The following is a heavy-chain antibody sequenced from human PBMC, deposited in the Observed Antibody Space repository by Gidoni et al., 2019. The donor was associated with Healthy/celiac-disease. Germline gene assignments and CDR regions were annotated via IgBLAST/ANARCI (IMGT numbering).Heavy chain of an antibody. CDR2: IYYSGST. J-gene: IGHJ6*02. CDR1: GGSISRGGYY. V-gene: IGHV4-31*03. CDR3: ARENFWSGYDGYYYYGMDV. D-gene: IGHD3-3*01. Sequence: QVQLQESGPGLVKPSQTLSLTCTVSGGSISRGGYYWSWIRQHPGKGLEWIGYIYYSGSTYYNPSLKSRVTISVDTSKNQFSLKLSSVTAADTAVYYCARENFWSGYDGYYYYGMDVWGQGTTVTVSS.